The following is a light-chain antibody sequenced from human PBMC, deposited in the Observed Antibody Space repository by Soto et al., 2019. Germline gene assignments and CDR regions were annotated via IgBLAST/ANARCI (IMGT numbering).Light chain of an antibody. CDR3: QQYKSLLNT. Sequence: DVQMTQSPSVLSASIGDRVTITCRASQNIDSCLAWYQQKGDTAPKLLIYRASTLQIRVPSRFSGSGFGTEFTLTITGLQADDFANYYCQQYKSLLNTFGQGTRLE. CDR1: QNIDSC. V-gene: IGKV1-5*01. CDR2: RAS. J-gene: IGKJ2*01.